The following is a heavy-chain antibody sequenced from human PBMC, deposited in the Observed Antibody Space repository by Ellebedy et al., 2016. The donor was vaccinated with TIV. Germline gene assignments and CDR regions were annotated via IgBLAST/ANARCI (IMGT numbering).Heavy chain of an antibody. V-gene: IGHV3-7*01. D-gene: IGHD3-10*01. J-gene: IGHJ4*02. Sequence: GGSLRLXXAASGFTFSNAWMSWVRQAPGKGLEWVANINQDGSQKYYVDSVKGRFTISRDNAKNSLYLQMNSLSAEDTAVYYCARAVGGSGSYWGQGTLVTVSP. CDR1: GFTFSNAW. CDR3: ARAVGGSGSY. CDR2: INQDGSQK.